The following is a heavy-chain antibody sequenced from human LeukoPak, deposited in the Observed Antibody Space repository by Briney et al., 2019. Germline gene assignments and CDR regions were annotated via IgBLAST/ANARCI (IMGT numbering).Heavy chain of an antibody. CDR1: GFTFDDYG. CDR2: INWNGGST. CDR3: ARDLPHINYMDV. J-gene: IGHJ6*03. D-gene: IGHD2-21*01. Sequence: PGGSLRLSCAASGFTFDDYGMSWVRQAPGKGLEWVSGINWNGGSTGYADSVKGRFTISRDNAKNSLYLQMNSLRAEDTAVYYCARDLPHINYMDVWGKGTTVTISS. V-gene: IGHV3-20*04.